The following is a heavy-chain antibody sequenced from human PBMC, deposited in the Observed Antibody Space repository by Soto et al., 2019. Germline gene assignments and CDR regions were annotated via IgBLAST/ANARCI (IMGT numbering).Heavy chain of an antibody. J-gene: IGHJ4*02. V-gene: IGHV1-69*13. CDR1: GGTFSSDL. Sequence: SVKVSCKASGGTFSSDLISWVRQAPGQGLEWMGGIIPIFGTGNYAQKFQGRVTITADESTSTAYMELKSLRPEDTALYYCAVNTGTVVAYYFDYWGQGTLVTVSS. D-gene: IGHD2-8*02. CDR2: IIPIFGTG. CDR3: AVNTGTVVAYYFDY.